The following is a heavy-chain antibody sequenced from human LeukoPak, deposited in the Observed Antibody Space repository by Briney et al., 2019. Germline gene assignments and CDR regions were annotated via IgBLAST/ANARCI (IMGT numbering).Heavy chain of an antibody. CDR2: INPRGGTT. D-gene: IGHD1-26*01. J-gene: IGHJ4*02. Sequence: GASVKVSCKASGYTFTSYFMHWVRQAPGQGLEWMGLINPRGGTTNFPQKFQGRVTMTRDTSTSTVYMELSSLRSEDTAVYYCARELPAPPPHKYFDCWGQGTLVTVSS. V-gene: IGHV1-46*01. CDR3: ARELPAPPPHKYFDC. CDR1: GYTFTSYF.